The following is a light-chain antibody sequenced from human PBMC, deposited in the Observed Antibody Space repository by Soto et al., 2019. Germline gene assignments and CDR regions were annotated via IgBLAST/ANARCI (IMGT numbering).Light chain of an antibody. Sequence: QAVVTQPPSASGAPGQWVTISCSGSSSNIGSNAVNWYQQLPGTAPKLLIFTTNQRPSGVPDRFSGSKSDTSASLAISGLRSEDEADYYCASWDDSPSGVVFGGGTKLTVL. CDR1: SSNIGSNA. J-gene: IGLJ3*02. CDR3: ASWDDSPSGVV. V-gene: IGLV1-44*01. CDR2: TTN.